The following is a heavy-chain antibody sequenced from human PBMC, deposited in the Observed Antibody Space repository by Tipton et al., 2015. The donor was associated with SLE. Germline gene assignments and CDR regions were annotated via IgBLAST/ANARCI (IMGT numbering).Heavy chain of an antibody. CDR1: GFIFSNYW. CDR2: IKEDGSEI. J-gene: IGHJ4*02. V-gene: IGHV3-7*01. CDR3: ARAPGLAAAGGGF. Sequence: SLRLSCATSGFIFSNYWMTWVRQAPGKGLKWVANIKEDGSEIKYVDSVKGRFTISRDNAKNSVYLQMNSLRTEDTAVYYCARAPGLAAAGGGFWGQGTLITVSS. D-gene: IGHD6-13*01.